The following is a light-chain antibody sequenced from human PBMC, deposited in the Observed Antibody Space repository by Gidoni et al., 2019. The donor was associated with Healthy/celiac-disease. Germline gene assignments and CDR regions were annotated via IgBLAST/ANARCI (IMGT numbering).Light chain of an antibody. CDR1: QSVSSSY. CDR3: QQYGSSALT. V-gene: IGKV3-20*01. CDR2: GAS. J-gene: IGKJ4*01. Sequence: EMVLTQSPGALSLSPGERATLSCRAIQSVSSSYLAWYQQQPGQAPRLLLYGASRRATGIPDRFSGSGSGTDFTLTIRRLEPEDFAVYYCQQYGSSALTFGGGTKVEIK.